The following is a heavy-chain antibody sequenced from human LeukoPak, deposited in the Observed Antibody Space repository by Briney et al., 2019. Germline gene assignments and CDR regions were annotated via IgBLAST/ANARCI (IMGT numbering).Heavy chain of an antibody. CDR2: IYHAGNT. V-gene: IGHV4-38-2*01. CDR3: ARAGGSSSPYYYYYMDV. Sequence: SETLSLTCAVAGYSLSSGYYWAWIRQPPGRGLEWIANIYHAGNTYYNPSLNSRVTMSVDTSKNHFSLRLSSVTAADTAVYYCARAGGSSSPYYYYYMDVWGKGTTVTVSS. CDR1: GYSLSSGYY. J-gene: IGHJ6*03. D-gene: IGHD6-6*01.